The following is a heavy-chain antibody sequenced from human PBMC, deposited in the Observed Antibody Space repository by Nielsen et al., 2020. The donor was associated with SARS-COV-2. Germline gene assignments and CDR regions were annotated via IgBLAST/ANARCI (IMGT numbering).Heavy chain of an antibody. J-gene: IGHJ5*02. V-gene: IGHV3-7*01. CDR2: IKQDGSEK. CDR3: AKDRRVGATPLDWFDP. D-gene: IGHD1-26*01. CDR1: GFTFSSYW. Sequence: GESLKISCAASGFTFSSYWMSWVRQAPGKGLEWVANIKQDGSEKYYVDSVKGRFTISRDNAKNSLYLQMNSLRAEDTAVYYCAKDRRVGATPLDWFDPWGQGTLVTVSS.